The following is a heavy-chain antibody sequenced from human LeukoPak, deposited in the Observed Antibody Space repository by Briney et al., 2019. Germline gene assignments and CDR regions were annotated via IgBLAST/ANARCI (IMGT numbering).Heavy chain of an antibody. CDR1: GFTFSSYA. D-gene: IGHD6-13*01. CDR2: ISGSGGST. J-gene: IGHJ6*02. CDR3: AKDRSSSWYYYYGMDV. V-gene: IGHV3-23*01. Sequence: GGSLRLSCAASGFTFSSYAMSWVRQAPGKGLEWVSAISGSGGSTYYADSVKGRFTISRDNSENTLYLQMNSLRAEDTAVYYCAKDRSSSWYYYYGMDVWGQGTTVTVSS.